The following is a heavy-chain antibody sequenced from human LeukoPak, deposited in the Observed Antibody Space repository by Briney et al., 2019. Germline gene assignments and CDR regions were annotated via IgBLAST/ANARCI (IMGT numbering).Heavy chain of an antibody. Sequence: GESLKISCKGSGFSFSSYWIAWVRQMPGKGLEWMGIIFSGDSETRYSPSFQGQVTMAVDKSISAAFLQWSSLKASDTAMYYCARLDSASYSYWGQGTLVTVSS. D-gene: IGHD1-26*01. V-gene: IGHV5-51*01. CDR3: ARLDSASYSY. CDR1: GFSFSSYW. CDR2: IFSGDSET. J-gene: IGHJ4*02.